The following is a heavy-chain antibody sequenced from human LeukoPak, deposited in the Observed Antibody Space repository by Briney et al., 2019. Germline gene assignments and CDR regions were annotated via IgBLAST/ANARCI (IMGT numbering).Heavy chain of an antibody. J-gene: IGHJ4*02. CDR1: GGSISSGSYH. CDR3: ARVTGYIVEDYFDY. Sequence: SETLSLTCTVSGGSISSGSYHWSWIRQPAGKGLEWIGRIYTSGSTKYNPSLKSRVTISVDTSKNQFSLRLSSVTAADTAVYYCARVTGYIVEDYFDYWGQGTLVTVSS. D-gene: IGHD3-22*01. V-gene: IGHV4-61*02. CDR2: IYTSGST.